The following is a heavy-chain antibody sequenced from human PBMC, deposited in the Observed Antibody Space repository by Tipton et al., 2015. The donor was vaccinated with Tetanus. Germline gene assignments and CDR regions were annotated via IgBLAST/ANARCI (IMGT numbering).Heavy chain of an antibody. Sequence: TASGFTFSSYGMHWVRQAPGKGLEWVAVISYDGSNKYYADSVKGRFTISRDNSKNTLYLQMNSLRAEDTAVYYCAGSYDYWGQGTLVTVSS. CDR2: ISYDGSNK. J-gene: IGHJ4*02. V-gene: IGHV3-30*03. CDR3: AGSYDY. D-gene: IGHD2-15*01. CDR1: GFTFSSYG.